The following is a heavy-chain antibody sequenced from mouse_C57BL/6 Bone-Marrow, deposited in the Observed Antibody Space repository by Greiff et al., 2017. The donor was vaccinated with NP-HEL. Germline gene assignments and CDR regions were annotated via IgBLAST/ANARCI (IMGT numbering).Heavy chain of an antibody. CDR1: GYSITSGYY. V-gene: IGHV3-6*01. D-gene: IGHD1-1*01. CDR2: ISYDGSN. J-gene: IGHJ4*01. Sequence: EVQRVESGPGLVKPSQSLSLTCSVTGYSITSGYYWNWIRQFPGNKLEWMGYISYDGSNNYNPSLKNRISITRDTSKNQFFLKLNSVTTEDTATYYCASPGYYGSSYPYYYAMDYWGQGTSVTVSS. CDR3: ASPGYYGSSYPYYYAMDY.